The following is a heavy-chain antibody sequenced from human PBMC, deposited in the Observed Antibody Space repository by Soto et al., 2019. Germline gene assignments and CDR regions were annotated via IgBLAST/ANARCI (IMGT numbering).Heavy chain of an antibody. D-gene: IGHD3-10*01. CDR3: ASMVRGYNWFDP. CDR2: IIPIFGTA. J-gene: IGHJ5*02. Sequence: QVQLVQSGAEVKKPGSSVKVSCKASGGTFSSYAISWVRQAPGQGLEWMGGIIPIFGTANYAQKFQGRVRIIADESTSTAYMELSSLRSEDTAVYYCASMVRGYNWFDPWGQGTLVTVSS. V-gene: IGHV1-69*12. CDR1: GGTFSSYA.